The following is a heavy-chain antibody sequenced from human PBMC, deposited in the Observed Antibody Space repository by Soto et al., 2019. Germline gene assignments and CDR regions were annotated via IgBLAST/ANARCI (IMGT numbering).Heavy chain of an antibody. D-gene: IGHD2-15*01. CDR3: ARAVRYCSGGSCPPGP. Sequence: ASVKVSCKASGYTFTSYAMHWVRQAPGQRLEWMGWINAGNGNTKYSQKFQGRVTITRDTSASTAYMELSSLRSEDTAVYYCARAVRYCSGGSCPPGPWGQGTLVTSPQ. CDR1: GYTFTSYA. V-gene: IGHV1-3*01. CDR2: INAGNGNT. J-gene: IGHJ5*02.